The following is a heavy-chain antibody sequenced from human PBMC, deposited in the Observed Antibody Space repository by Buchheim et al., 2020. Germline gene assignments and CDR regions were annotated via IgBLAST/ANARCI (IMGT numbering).Heavy chain of an antibody. J-gene: IGHJ4*02. Sequence: QVQLQQWGAGLLKPSETLSLTCAVYGGSFSGYYWSWIRQPPGKGLEWIGEINHSGSTNYNPSLKSRVTISVDRSKNQFSLKLSSVTAADTAVYYCARERPVRYYDSSGYYDYWGQGTL. CDR3: ARERPVRYYDSSGYYDY. CDR1: GGSFSGYY. D-gene: IGHD3-22*01. CDR2: INHSGST. V-gene: IGHV4-34*01.